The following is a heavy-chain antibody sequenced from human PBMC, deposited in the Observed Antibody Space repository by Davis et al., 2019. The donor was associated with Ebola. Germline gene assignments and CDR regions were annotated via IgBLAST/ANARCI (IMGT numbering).Heavy chain of an antibody. Sequence: GGSLRLSCAASGFTFSSYGMHWVRQAPGKGLEWVSTIFNSGDTTWYADSVKGRFTVSRDNSKNTLYLQMNSLRAEDTAVHYCAKAVYRHGNFDYWGQGILVTVSS. CDR2: IFNSGDTT. J-gene: IGHJ4*02. CDR1: GFTFSSYG. CDR3: AKAVYRHGNFDY. V-gene: IGHV3-23*01. D-gene: IGHD5-24*01.